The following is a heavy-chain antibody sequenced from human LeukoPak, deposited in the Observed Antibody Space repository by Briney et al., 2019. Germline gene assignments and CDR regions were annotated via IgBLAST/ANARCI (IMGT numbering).Heavy chain of an antibody. CDR3: ASSMLFWSAPSDYYMDV. CDR1: GGSISSYY. V-gene: IGHV4-59*01. D-gene: IGHD3-3*01. Sequence: SETLSLTCTVSGGSISSYYWSWIRQPPGKGLEWIGYIYYSGSTNYNPSLKSRVTISVDTSKNQFSLKLSSVTAADTAVYYCASSMLFWSAPSDYYMDVWGKGTTVTVSS. CDR2: IYYSGST. J-gene: IGHJ6*03.